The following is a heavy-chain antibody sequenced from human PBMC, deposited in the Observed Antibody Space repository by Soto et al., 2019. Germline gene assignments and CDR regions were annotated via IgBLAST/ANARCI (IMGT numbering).Heavy chain of an antibody. CDR1: GGSISSSTYY. V-gene: IGHV4-61*05. D-gene: IGHD3-10*01. CDR2: IYYSGST. J-gene: IGHJ4*02. Sequence: ASETLSLTCTVSGGSISSSTYYWGWIRQPPGKGLEWIGYIYYSGSTNYNPSLKSRVTISVDTSKNQFSLKLSSVTAADTAVYYCARAVDYGSGRTFDYWGQGTLVTVSS. CDR3: ARAVDYGSGRTFDY.